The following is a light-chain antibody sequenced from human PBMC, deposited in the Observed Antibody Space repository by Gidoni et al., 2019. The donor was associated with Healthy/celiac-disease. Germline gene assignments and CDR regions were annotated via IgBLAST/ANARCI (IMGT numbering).Light chain of an antibody. CDR2: AAS. V-gene: IGKV1-9*01. Sequence: IQLNPSPSSLSASVGDSVTITCRACQCISSYLAWCQQKPGKAPKLLIYAASTLQRGVPSRYGGSGSGTYFPLTISKLQPGDFETYYCQPLNSYPRTFGQGTKLEIK. CDR1: QCISSY. J-gene: IGKJ2*01. CDR3: QPLNSYPRT.